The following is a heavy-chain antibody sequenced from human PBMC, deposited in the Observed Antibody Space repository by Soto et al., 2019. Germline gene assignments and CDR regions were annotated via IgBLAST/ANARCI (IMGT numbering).Heavy chain of an antibody. CDR2: SYYSGST. CDR3: ARHVMTGPYNYYCSGLDV. Sequence: QLQLRESGPGLVKPSETLSLTCSVSGASITSSGYFWGWVRQPPGKGLEWIGKSYYSGSTYYTPSLKSRVTMSVDTSQNQFSLNLSSVTAADTAVYFCARHVMTGPYNYYCSGLDVWGQGTTVTISS. D-gene: IGHD3-9*01. J-gene: IGHJ6*02. V-gene: IGHV4-39*01. CDR1: GASITSSGYF.